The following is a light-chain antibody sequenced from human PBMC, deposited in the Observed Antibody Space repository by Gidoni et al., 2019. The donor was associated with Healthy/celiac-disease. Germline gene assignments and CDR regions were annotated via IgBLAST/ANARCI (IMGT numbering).Light chain of an antibody. CDR2: KAY. V-gene: IGKV1-5*03. CDR1: QSISSW. CDR3: QQYNSYSWT. Sequence: IQMTQSPSTLSASVGDRVTITCRASQSISSWLAWYQQKPGKAPKRLIYKAYSLESGVPSRFSGSGSGTEFTLTISSLQPDDFATYYCQQYNSYSWTFGQGTKVEIK. J-gene: IGKJ1*01.